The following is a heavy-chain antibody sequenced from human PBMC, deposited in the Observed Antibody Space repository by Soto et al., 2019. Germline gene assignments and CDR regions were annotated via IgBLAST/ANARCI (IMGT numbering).Heavy chain of an antibody. J-gene: IGHJ5*02. Sequence: GASVKVSCKPSGTTLDSFTFSWVRQAPGQGLEWMGGFVPMFGSASIAQRFQGRVKITADASTGTGYMELSDLRSEDSAIYYCAREDDTTGHYSWFGPWGPGTLVTVSS. CDR1: GTTLDSFT. V-gene: IGHV1-69*13. CDR2: FVPMFGSA. D-gene: IGHD3-9*01. CDR3: AREDDTTGHYSWFGP.